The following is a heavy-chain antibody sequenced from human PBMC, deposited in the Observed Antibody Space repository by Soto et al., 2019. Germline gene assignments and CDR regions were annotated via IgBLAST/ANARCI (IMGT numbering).Heavy chain of an antibody. CDR2: ISYDGSNK. J-gene: IGHJ4*02. D-gene: IGHD6-19*01. CDR3: AREHYSSGWLFDY. V-gene: IGHV3-30-3*01. CDR1: GFTFSSYA. Sequence: PGGSLRLSCAASGFTFSSYAMHWVRQAPGKGLEWVAVISYDGSNKYYADSAKGRFTISRDDSKNTLYLQMNSLRAEDTAVYYCAREHYSSGWLFDYWGQGTLVTVSS.